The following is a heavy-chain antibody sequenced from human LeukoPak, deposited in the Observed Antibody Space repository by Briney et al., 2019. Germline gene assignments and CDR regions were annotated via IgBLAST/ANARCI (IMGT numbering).Heavy chain of an antibody. D-gene: IGHD3-3*01. J-gene: IGHJ4*02. CDR1: GYTLTELS. Sequence: ASVKVSCKVSGYTLTELSMHWVRQAPGKGLEWMGGFDPEDGETIYAQKFQGRVTMTEDTSTDTAYMELSSLRSEDTAVYYCARGYYDFWSGYYSPDYWGQGTLVTVSS. V-gene: IGHV1-24*01. CDR2: FDPEDGET. CDR3: ARGYYDFWSGYYSPDY.